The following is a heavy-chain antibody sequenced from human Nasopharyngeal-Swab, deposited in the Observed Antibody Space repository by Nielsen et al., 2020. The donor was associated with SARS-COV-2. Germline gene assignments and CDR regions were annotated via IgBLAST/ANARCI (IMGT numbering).Heavy chain of an antibody. CDR1: GGSFSGYY. Sequence: SETLSLTCAVYGGSFSGYYWSWIRQPPGKGLEWIGEINHSGSTNYNPSLKSRVTISVDTSKNQFSPKLSSVTAADTAVYYCARTPLPYYFDYWGQGTLVTVSS. CDR3: ARTPLPYYFDY. CDR2: INHSGST. V-gene: IGHV4-34*01. J-gene: IGHJ4*02.